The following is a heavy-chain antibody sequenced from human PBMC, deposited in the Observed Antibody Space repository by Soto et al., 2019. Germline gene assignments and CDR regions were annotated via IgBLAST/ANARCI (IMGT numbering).Heavy chain of an antibody. CDR2: IIPIFGTA. CDR1: GGTFSSYA. Sequence: ASVKVSCKASGGTFSSYAISWVRQAPGQGLEWRGGIIPIFGTANYAQKFQGRVTITADESTSTAYMELSSLRSEDTAVYYCARDYPDGYNDWGQGTLVTVSS. CDR3: ARDYPDGYND. J-gene: IGHJ4*02. D-gene: IGHD5-12*01. V-gene: IGHV1-69*13.